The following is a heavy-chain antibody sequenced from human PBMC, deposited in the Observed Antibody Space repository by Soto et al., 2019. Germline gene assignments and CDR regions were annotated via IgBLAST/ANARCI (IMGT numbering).Heavy chain of an antibody. CDR3: ARGTARSYTVMVYFDY. CDR2: IYYSGTT. J-gene: IGHJ4*02. Sequence: PSETLSLTCAVSGYSISSSNWWGWIRQPPGKGLEWIGYIYYSGTTYYNPSLKSRVTMSVDTSKNQFSLKLSSVTAADTAMYYCARGTARSYTVMVYFDYWGQGTLVTVSS. CDR1: GYSISSSNW. V-gene: IGHV4-28*03. D-gene: IGHD5-18*01.